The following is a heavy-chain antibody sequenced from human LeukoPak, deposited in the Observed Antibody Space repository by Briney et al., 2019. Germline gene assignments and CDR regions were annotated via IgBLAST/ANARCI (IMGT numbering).Heavy chain of an antibody. CDR2: IRYDGIVK. D-gene: IGHD2-21*01. J-gene: IGHJ6*03. CDR1: GFTFSSYG. V-gene: IGHV3-30*02. CDR3: AKDRVAVMWWSRVSPTYYYYMDV. Sequence: GGSLRLSCAASGFTFSSYGMHWVRQAPGKGLEWVAFIRYDGIVKYYADSVEGRFTISRDKSKNTLYLQMNSLRAEDTAVYYCAKDRVAVMWWSRVSPTYYYYMDVWGKGTTVTVSS.